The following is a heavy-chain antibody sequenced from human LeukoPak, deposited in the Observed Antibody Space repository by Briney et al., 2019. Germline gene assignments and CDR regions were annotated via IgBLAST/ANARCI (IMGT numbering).Heavy chain of an antibody. CDR3: ARDPYGAKIGSWYFDL. D-gene: IGHD4-17*01. J-gene: IGHJ2*01. CDR1: GYTFTSYY. V-gene: IGHV1-46*01. Sequence: SVKVSCKASGYTFTSYYMHWVRQAPGQGLEWMGIISPSGASTSYAQKFQGRVTMTRDTSTSTVYMELSSLRSEDTAVYYCARDPYGAKIGSWYFDLWGRGTLVTVSS. CDR2: ISPSGAST.